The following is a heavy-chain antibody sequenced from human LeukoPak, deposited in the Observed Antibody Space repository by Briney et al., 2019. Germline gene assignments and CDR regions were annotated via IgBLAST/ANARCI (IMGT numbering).Heavy chain of an antibody. D-gene: IGHD3-22*01. Sequence: ASVKVSCKAYGYTFTSYDINWVRQATGQGLEWMGWMNPNSGNTDYAQKFQGRVTMTRNTSISTAYMELSSLRSEDTAVYYCARGRTYYYDSSGYYYIPPSVNWFDPWGQGTLVTVSS. V-gene: IGHV1-8*01. CDR3: ARGRTYYYDSSGYYYIPPSVNWFDP. J-gene: IGHJ5*02. CDR2: MNPNSGNT. CDR1: GYTFTSYD.